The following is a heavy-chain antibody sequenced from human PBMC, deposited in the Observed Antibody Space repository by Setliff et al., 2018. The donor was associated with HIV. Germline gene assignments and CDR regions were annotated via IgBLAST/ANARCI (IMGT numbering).Heavy chain of an antibody. Sequence: ASVKVSCKASGYSFTSYDINWVRQATGQGLEWMGWMNPKSGNTGYAQKFQGRVTMTRNTSISTAYMELNSLRSEDTDVYYCARAGGASCSYWGCHDILTGKYNDYYYYMDVWGKGTTVTVSS. V-gene: IGHV1-8*01. CDR2: MNPKSGNT. J-gene: IGHJ6*03. CDR1: GYSFTSYD. D-gene: IGHD3-9*01. CDR3: ARAGGASCSYWGCHDILTGKYNDYYYYMDV.